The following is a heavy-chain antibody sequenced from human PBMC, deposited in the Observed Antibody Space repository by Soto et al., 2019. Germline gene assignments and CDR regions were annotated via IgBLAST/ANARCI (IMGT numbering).Heavy chain of an antibody. CDR1: GGTFSSYA. CDR3: ASPENPYARRTICWAFDY. CDR2: IIPIFGTA. Sequence: QVQLVQSGAEVKKPGSSVKVSCKASGGTFSSYAISWVRQAPGQGLEWMGGIIPIFGTANYAQKFQGRVTITADESTSTAYMELSSLRSEDTAVYYCASPENPYARRTICWAFDYWGQGTLVTVSS. J-gene: IGHJ4*02. V-gene: IGHV1-69*01. D-gene: IGHD2-8*01.